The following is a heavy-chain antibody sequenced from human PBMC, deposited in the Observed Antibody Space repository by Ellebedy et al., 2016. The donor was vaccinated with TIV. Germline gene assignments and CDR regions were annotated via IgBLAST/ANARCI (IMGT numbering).Heavy chain of an antibody. Sequence: SETLSLTCTVSGGSISSGGYYWSWIRQHPGKGLEWIGYIYYSGSTYYNPSLKSRVTISVDTSKNQLSLRLSSVTAAETAVYYFARAATGPATIDYWGQGTLVTVSS. V-gene: IGHV4-31*03. J-gene: IGHJ4*02. CDR3: ARAATGPATIDY. CDR1: GGSISSGGYY. D-gene: IGHD4-17*01. CDR2: IYYSGST.